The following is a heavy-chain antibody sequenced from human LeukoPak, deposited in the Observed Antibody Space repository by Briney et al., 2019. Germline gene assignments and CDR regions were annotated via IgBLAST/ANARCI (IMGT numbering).Heavy chain of an antibody. CDR3: TRRYGGHSGSAGYNDS. D-gene: IGHD6-19*01. CDR1: GFSFSAYI. J-gene: IGHJ4*02. V-gene: IGHV3-64*01. Sequence: QSGGSLRLSCVASGFSFSAYIMHWVRQAPGKGLEYVSAIRSDGSSTFYPNSVKGRFTISRDNSKSTLYLQMGSLRAEDTAVYYCTRRYGGHSGSAGYNDSWGQGTLVTVSS. CDR2: IRSDGSST.